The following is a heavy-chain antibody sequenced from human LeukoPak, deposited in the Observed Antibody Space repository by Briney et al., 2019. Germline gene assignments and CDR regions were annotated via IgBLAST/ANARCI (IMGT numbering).Heavy chain of an antibody. CDR2: IYSGGST. CDR1: GFTVSSNY. V-gene: IGHV3-53*01. CDR3: ERESGSGWYTVDY. J-gene: IGHJ4*02. Sequence: GGSLRLSCAASGFTVSSNYMSWVRQAPGKGPEWVSVIYSGGSTYYADSVKGRFTISRDNSKNTLYLQMNSLRAEDTAVYYCERESGSGWYTVDYWGQGTLVTVSS. D-gene: IGHD6-19*01.